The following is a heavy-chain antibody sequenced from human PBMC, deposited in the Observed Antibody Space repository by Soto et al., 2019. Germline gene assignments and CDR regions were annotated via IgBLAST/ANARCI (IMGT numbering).Heavy chain of an antibody. CDR3: ARVSRAMIVVVITVSLDY. J-gene: IGHJ4*02. CDR2: ISYDGSNN. V-gene: IGHV3-30-3*01. D-gene: IGHD3-22*01. Sequence: PXGSLRLSCAAAGFTFSNYAMHWVRQAPGKGLEWVAVISYDGSNNYYADSVKGRFTISRDNSKDTLYLQMNSLRAEDTAVYYCARVSRAMIVVVITVSLDYWGQGTLVTVSS. CDR1: GFTFSNYA.